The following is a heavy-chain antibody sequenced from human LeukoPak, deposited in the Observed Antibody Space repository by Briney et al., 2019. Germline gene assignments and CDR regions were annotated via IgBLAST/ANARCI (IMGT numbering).Heavy chain of an antibody. J-gene: IGHJ4*02. D-gene: IGHD3-22*01. V-gene: IGHV4-61*02. CDR2: IYTSGST. Sequence: RPSQTLSLTCTVSDGSISSGSYYWSWIRQPAGKGLEWIGRIYTSGSTNYNPSLKSRVTISVDTSKNQFSLKLSSVTAADTAVYYCASFPYYYDSSGYYYWGQGTLVTVSS. CDR1: DGSISSGSYY. CDR3: ASFPYYYDSSGYYY.